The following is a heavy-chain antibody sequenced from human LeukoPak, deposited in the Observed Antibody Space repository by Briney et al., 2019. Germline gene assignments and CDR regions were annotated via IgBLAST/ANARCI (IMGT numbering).Heavy chain of an antibody. D-gene: IGHD3-9*01. Sequence: SGTLSLTCAVSGGSISSSNWWSWVRQPPGKGLEWIGEIYHSGSTNYNPSLKSRVTISVDKSKNQFSLKLSSVTAADTAVYYCARDRYDILTGWALYGMTSGAKGPRSPSPQ. CDR2: IYHSGST. CDR1: GGSISSSNW. CDR3: ARDRYDILTGWALYGMTS. J-gene: IGHJ6*04. V-gene: IGHV4-4*02.